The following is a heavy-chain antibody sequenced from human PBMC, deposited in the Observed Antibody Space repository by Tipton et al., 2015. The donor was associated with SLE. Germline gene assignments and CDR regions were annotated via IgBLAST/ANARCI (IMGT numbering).Heavy chain of an antibody. J-gene: IGHJ4*02. D-gene: IGHD3-22*01. CDR1: GGSIRGYY. V-gene: IGHV4-59*01. CDR2: ISHSGSA. Sequence: TLSLTCTVSGGSIRGYYWSWIRQPPGNGLEWIGCISHSGSAIYNPSLKSRVTISIDTSKNQVSLKVSSVTAADTAIYYCAREMGFDSSGNYNPFDYWGQGPRVTVSS. CDR3: AREMGFDSSGNYNPFDY.